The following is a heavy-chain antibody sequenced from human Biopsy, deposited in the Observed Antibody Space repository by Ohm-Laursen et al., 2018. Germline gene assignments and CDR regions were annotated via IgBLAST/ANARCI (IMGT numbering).Heavy chain of an antibody. J-gene: IGHJ1*01. CDR1: GGSFTGHY. D-gene: IGHD4-23*01. V-gene: IGHV4-59*11. Sequence: SDTLPLTCTVSGGSFTGHYWTWIRQPPGKGLEWIGHISHTGYTSYKPSLKSRVTISLDTSRKHFSLRLASLAAADTAVYYCARGSNEYGGLYFPHWGQGTLVTVSS. CDR2: ISHTGYT. CDR3: ARGSNEYGGLYFPH.